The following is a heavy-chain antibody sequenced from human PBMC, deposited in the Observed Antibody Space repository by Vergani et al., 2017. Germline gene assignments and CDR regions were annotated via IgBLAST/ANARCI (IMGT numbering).Heavy chain of an antibody. CDR1: GGSISSGGYY. CDR3: ARNPKMGHQLLRSYNWFDP. D-gene: IGHD2-2*01. CDR2: IYYSGSP. Sequence: QVQLQESGPGLVKPSQTLSLTCTVSGGSISSGGYYWSWIRQHPGKGLESIGYIYYSGSPYYNPSLKSRVTISVDTSKNQFSRKLSSVTAADTAVYYCARNPKMGHQLLRSYNWFDPWGQGTLVTVSS. V-gene: IGHV4-31*03. J-gene: IGHJ5*02.